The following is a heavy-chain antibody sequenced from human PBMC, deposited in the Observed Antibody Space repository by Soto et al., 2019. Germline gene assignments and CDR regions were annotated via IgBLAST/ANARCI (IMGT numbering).Heavy chain of an antibody. CDR2: MNPNSGSS. CDR1: VYTFNSYD. CDR3: VRHYYDSSGYFKLFDH. J-gene: IGHJ5*02. Sequence: XSVKGSCKASVYTFNSYDINWVRQGTEQGLEWVGWMNPNSGSSGYAQRFQGRVTMTRNITTRTAYMELSNLRSEDTAMYYCVRHYYDSSGYFKLFDHWGQGTPVTVSS. D-gene: IGHD3-22*01. V-gene: IGHV1-8*01.